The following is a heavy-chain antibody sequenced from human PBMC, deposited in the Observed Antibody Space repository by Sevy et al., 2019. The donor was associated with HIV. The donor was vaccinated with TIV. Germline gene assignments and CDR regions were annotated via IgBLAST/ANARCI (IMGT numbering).Heavy chain of an antibody. V-gene: IGHV3-30-3*01. D-gene: IGHD5-12*01. CDR1: GFTFSTYP. J-gene: IGHJ5*02. Sequence: GGSLRLSCAGSGFTFSTYPMHWVRQSPGKGLEWVTVISYDGSSKYYADSVKGRFTISRDNSKNTVFLQTDSLIVDDTAVYYCARDSGYTINYSPGATWVQGALVTVSS. CDR2: ISYDGSSK. CDR3: ARDSGYTINYSPGAT.